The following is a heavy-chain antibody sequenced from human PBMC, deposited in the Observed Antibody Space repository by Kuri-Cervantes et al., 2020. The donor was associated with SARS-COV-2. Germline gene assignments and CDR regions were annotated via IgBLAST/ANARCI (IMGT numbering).Heavy chain of an antibody. V-gene: IGHV3-74*01. CDR1: GFTFSSYW. Sequence: GESLKISCAASGFTFSSYWMHWVRQAPGKELVWVSRINSDGSSTSYADSVKSRFTISRDSAKNTLYLQMNSLRAEDTAVYYCASLSNLEWLPPWGQGTLVTVSS. CDR3: ASLSNLEWLPP. J-gene: IGHJ5*02. CDR2: INSDGSST. D-gene: IGHD3-3*01.